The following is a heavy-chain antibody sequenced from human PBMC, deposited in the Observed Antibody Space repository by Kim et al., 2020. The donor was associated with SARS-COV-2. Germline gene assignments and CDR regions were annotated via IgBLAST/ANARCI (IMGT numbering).Heavy chain of an antibody. J-gene: IGHJ4*02. Sequence: RVNTSYAASVKGRFTISRDTSKNTLYLQMNSLRAEDTALDYCARTNNLDSWGQGTLVTVTS. V-gene: IGHV3-23*01. D-gene: IGHD1-7*01. CDR2: RVNT. CDR3: ARTNNLDS.